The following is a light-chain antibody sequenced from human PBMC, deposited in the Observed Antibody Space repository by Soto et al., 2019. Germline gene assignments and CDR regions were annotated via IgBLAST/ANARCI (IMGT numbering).Light chain of an antibody. V-gene: IGKV2-28*01. CDR2: LGS. J-gene: IGKJ3*01. CDR3: MQALQTPFT. Sequence: DVVMTQSPLSLPVTPVEPSSISWRSSHIFLYSNGYNYLDWYVQKPGQSPQLLIYLGSYRASGVPDRLSGSGSGTDFTLEISRVEAEDVGVYYCMQALQTPFTFGPGTKVD. CDR1: HIFLYSNGYNY.